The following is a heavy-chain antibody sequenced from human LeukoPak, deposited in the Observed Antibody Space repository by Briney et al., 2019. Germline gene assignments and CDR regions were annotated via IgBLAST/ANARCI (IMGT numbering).Heavy chain of an antibody. CDR3: ARDPPAVLIDTYG. V-gene: IGHV3-66*01. D-gene: IGHD2-8*01. Sequence: GVSLRLSCTASGFIVTNNYINWVRQAPGKGLEWVSLVYSGGSTYYADSVKGRCTISRDNSKNMVYLQMNSLRAEDTAMYYCARDPPAVLIDTYGWGQGTLVTVSS. CDR1: GFIVTNNY. CDR2: VYSGGST. J-gene: IGHJ4*02.